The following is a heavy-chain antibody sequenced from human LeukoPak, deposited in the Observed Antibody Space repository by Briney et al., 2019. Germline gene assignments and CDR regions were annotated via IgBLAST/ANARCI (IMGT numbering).Heavy chain of an antibody. CDR2: FYYSGNT. J-gene: IGHJ4*02. V-gene: IGHV4-39*01. D-gene: IGHD4-17*01. CDR3: ARDYGDHAFDC. Sequence: SETLSLMCTVSGGSMSRIRYYCGWIRQPPGKGLERIVSFYYSGNTYFNPSIKSRVTISADTSKNQFSLKLSSVTAADTAVYFCARDYGDHAFDCWGQGTLVTVSS. CDR1: GGSMSRIRYY.